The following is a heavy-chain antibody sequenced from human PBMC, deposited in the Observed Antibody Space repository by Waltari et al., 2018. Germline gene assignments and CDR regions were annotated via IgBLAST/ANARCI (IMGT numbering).Heavy chain of an antibody. CDR3: ARISITMVRGVIITGAFDI. CDR1: GFSLSNARMG. V-gene: IGHV2-26*01. D-gene: IGHD3-10*01. CDR2: IFSNNEK. Sequence: QVTLKESGPVLVKPTETLTLTCTVSGFSLSNARMGVSWIRHPPGKALEWLAHIFSNNEKPYSTSLKSRLTIAKDTSKSQVVLTMTNMDPVDTATYYCARISITMVRGVIITGAFDIWGQGTMVTVSS. J-gene: IGHJ3*02.